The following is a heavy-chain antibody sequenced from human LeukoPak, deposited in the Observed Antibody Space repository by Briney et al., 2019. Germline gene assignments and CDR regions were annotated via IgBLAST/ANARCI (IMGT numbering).Heavy chain of an antibody. CDR3: AREPPYYDSSGYHDY. Sequence: SETLSLTCTVSGGSISSYYWSRIRQPPGKGLEWIGSIYYSGSTYYNPSLKSRVTISVDTSKNQFSLKLSSVTAADTAVYYCAREPPYYDSSGYHDYWGQGTLVTVSS. CDR2: IYYSGST. CDR1: GGSISSYY. J-gene: IGHJ4*02. D-gene: IGHD3-22*01. V-gene: IGHV4-59*12.